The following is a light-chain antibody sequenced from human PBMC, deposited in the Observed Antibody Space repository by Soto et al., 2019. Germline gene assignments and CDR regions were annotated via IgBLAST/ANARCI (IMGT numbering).Light chain of an antibody. J-gene: IGKJ1*01. CDR1: QSVSSSY. V-gene: IGKV3-20*01. CDR3: QQYGSSPPKT. Sequence: EIVLTQSPGTLSLSPGERATLSCRASQSVSSSYLAWYQQKPGQAPRLLIYGASSRATGIPDRFSGSGSGTDFTLTISSLEAEDFAVYYCQQYGSSPPKTFGQGTKVEIK. CDR2: GAS.